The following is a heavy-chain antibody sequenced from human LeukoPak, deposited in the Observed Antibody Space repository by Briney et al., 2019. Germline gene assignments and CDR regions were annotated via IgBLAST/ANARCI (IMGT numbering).Heavy chain of an antibody. CDR3: AKSHLRGHIAAAGTCGY. Sequence: QTGGSLRLSCAASGVTFSSHGVSWVRQARGKGLEWVSAISGSGGSTYYADSMKGRSTISRDNSKNTLYLQMNSLRAEDTAVYYCAKSHLRGHIAAAGTCGYWGQGTLVTVSS. D-gene: IGHD6-13*01. V-gene: IGHV3-23*01. J-gene: IGHJ4*02. CDR1: GVTFSSHG. CDR2: ISGSGGST.